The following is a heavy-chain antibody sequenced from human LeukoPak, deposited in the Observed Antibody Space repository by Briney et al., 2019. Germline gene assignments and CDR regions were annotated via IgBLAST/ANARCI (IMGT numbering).Heavy chain of an antibody. J-gene: IGHJ3*02. CDR2: INTNTGNP. Sequence: ASVKVSCKVSGYTLTELSMHWVRQAPGKGLEWMGWINTNTGNPTYAQGFTGRFVFSLDTSVSTAYLQISSLKAEDTAVYYCARVGSGWPHDAFDIWGQGTMVTVSS. V-gene: IGHV7-4-1*02. D-gene: IGHD6-19*01. CDR3: ARVGSGWPHDAFDI. CDR1: GYTLTELS.